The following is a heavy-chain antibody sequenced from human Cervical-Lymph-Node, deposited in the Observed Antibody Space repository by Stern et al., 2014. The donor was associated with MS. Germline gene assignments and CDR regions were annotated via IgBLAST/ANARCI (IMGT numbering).Heavy chain of an antibody. V-gene: IGHV3-33*01. D-gene: IGHD1-14*01. CDR1: GSTLGTYG. Sequence: VQLEESGGGVVQLGGSLRLPGAGLGSTLGTYGMPGVLKAPARGLGWGPVIWFDGSNKYYGDSVKGRFTISRDNSKNTLSLEMNSLRVEDTAVYYCARERAYNRSPFDYWGQGTPVTVSS. J-gene: IGHJ4*02. CDR3: ARERAYNRSPFDY. CDR2: IWFDGSNK.